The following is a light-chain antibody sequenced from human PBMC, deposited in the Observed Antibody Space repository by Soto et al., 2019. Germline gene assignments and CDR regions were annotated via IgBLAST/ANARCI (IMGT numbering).Light chain of an antibody. Sequence: DIQMTQSPSSLSASVGDRVTITCRASQSISSYLNWYQQKPGKAPKLLIYAAYSLQSGVPSMFSGSGSGTDFTLTISSLPPEDFATYYCQQSYSTPYTFGQGTKLEIK. CDR1: QSISSY. J-gene: IGKJ2*01. V-gene: IGKV1-39*01. CDR3: QQSYSTPYT. CDR2: AAY.